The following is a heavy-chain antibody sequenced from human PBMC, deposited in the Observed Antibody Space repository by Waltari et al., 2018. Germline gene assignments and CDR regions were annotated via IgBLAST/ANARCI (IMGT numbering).Heavy chain of an antibody. Sequence: QVQLQESGPGLVKPSETLSLTCTVSGGSISRYYWSWIRQPAGKGMEWIGRIYTSASTTYNPSRNGRVTMSGDTSKNLYALRLSSVTAADTAVDYCSSGSIVVVPAATWGHWFDPWGQGTLVTVSS. CDR3: SSGSIVVVPAATWGHWFDP. CDR1: GGSISRYY. J-gene: IGHJ5*02. CDR2: IYTSAST. D-gene: IGHD2-2*01. V-gene: IGHV4-4*07.